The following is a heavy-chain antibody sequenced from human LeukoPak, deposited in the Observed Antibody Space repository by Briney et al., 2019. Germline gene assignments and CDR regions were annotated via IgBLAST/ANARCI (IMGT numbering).Heavy chain of an antibody. J-gene: IGHJ5*02. CDR3: ICEHQLLSWFDP. V-gene: IGHV3-23*01. D-gene: IGHD1-1*01. CDR1: GFTFTTYA. CDR2: ISGSDDST. Sequence: GGSLRLSCTASGFTFTTYAMSWVRQAPGKGPEWVSAISGSDDSTYYADSVKGRFTISRDNSKNTLSLQMNSLRVEDTAVYYCICEHQLLSWFDPWGQGTLVTVPS.